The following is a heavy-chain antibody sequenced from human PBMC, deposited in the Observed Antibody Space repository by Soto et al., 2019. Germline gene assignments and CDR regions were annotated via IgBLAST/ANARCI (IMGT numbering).Heavy chain of an antibody. Sequence: QVQLVQSGAEVKKPGSSVKVSCKASGGTFSSYAISWVRQAPGQGLEWMGGIIPIFGTANYAQKFQGRVTITADKSTSIAYMELSSLRFEDTAVYYCATRRLRGVIGYYLDYWGRGTLVTVSS. CDR2: IIPIFGTA. D-gene: IGHD3-10*01. V-gene: IGHV1-69*06. J-gene: IGHJ4*02. CDR3: ATRRLRGVIGYYLDY. CDR1: GGTFSSYA.